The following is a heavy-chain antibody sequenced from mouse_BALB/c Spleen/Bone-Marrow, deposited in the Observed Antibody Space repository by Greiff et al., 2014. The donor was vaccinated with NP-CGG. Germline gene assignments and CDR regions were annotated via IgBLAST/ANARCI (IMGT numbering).Heavy chain of an antibody. D-gene: IGHD1-1*01. CDR2: INPDSSTI. J-gene: IGHJ3*01. V-gene: IGHV4-1*02. Sequence: EVQLQQSGGGLAQPGGSLKLSCAASGFDFSRYWMSWVRQAPGKGLEWIGEINPDSSTINYTPSLKDEFIISRDNAKNTLYLQMSKVRSEDTALYYCARLYYYGQFAYWGQGTLVTVSA. CDR1: GFDFSRYW. CDR3: ARLYYYGQFAY.